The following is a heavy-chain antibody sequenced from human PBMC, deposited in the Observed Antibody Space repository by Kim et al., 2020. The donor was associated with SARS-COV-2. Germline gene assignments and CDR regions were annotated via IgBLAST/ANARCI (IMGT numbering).Heavy chain of an antibody. J-gene: IGHJ4*02. CDR2: IDYSGST. CDR3: VRGRRAGYNYFDY. CDR1: GASISSGGYF. V-gene: IGHV4-31*03. Sequence: SETLSLTCTVSGASISSGGYFWSWIRQHQGKGLEWIAYIDYSGSTDDNPSVKSRLIISLDKSKNQISLKLSSVTAADTAVYYCVRGRRAGYNYFDYWGQGTLVTVSS. D-gene: IGHD5-12*01.